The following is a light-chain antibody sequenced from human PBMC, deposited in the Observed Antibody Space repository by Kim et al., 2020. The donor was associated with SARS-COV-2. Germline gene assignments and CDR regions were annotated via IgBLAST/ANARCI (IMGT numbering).Light chain of an antibody. Sequence: SASVGDRVTITCRASQSISSWLAWYQLKPGKAPKLLIYKASSLESGVPSRFSGSGSGTEFTLTISSLQPDDFATYYCQQYNSYSYSFGQGTKLEI. CDR1: QSISSW. V-gene: IGKV1-5*03. CDR2: KAS. CDR3: QQYNSYSYS. J-gene: IGKJ2*03.